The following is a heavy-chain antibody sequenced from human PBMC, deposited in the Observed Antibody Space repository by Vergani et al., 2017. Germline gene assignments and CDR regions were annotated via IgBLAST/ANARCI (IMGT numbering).Heavy chain of an antibody. Sequence: QMHLQESGPRLEKSSQTLSLTCSLSGGFIAHHDYYWSWIPQCPGKGLEWIGHIFYSDKTFYNPSFRGRVTLSIDTSLYQFNLRLKSLTAADAATYFCASCLTWMTRACSFDSWGHGALVTVSS. CDR2: IFYSDKT. D-gene: IGHD3-9*01. CDR1: GGFIAHHDYY. J-gene: IGHJ4*03. V-gene: IGHV4-30-4*08. CDR3: ASCLTWMTRACSFDS.